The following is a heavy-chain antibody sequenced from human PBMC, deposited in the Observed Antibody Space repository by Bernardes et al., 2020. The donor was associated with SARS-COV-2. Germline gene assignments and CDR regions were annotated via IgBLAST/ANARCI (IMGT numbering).Heavy chain of an antibody. V-gene: IGHV3-33*01. CDR3: ACAPSEMLRGY. J-gene: IGHJ4*02. Sequence: LRLSCAASGFSFSTYGMHWVRQAPGKGLEWVAVIWYDGSNKYYADSVKGRFTISRDNSKNTLFLQMNSLRAEDTAVYYCACAPSEMLRGYWGQGTLVTVSS. CDR2: IWYDGSNK. D-gene: IGHD3-10*01. CDR1: GFSFSTYG.